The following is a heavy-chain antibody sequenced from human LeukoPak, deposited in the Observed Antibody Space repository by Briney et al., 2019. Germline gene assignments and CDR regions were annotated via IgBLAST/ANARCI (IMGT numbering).Heavy chain of an antibody. CDR2: INHSGST. V-gene: IGHV4-34*01. D-gene: IGHD6-19*01. J-gene: IGHJ4*02. Sequence: SETLSLTCAVYGGSFSGYYWSWIRQPPGKGLEWIGEINHSGSTNYDPSLKSRVTISVDTSKNQFSLKLSSVTAADTAVYYCARFVVGQWLINYWGQGALVTVSS. CDR3: ARFVVGQWLINY. CDR1: GGSFSGYY.